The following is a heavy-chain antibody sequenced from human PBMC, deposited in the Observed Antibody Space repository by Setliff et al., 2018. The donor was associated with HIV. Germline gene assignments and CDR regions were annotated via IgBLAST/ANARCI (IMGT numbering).Heavy chain of an antibody. Sequence: GASVKVSCKVSGYTLTELSMHWVRQAPGKGLEWMGGFDPEDGETIYAQKFQGRVTMTEDTSTDTAYMELSSLRSEDTAVYYCATAYKNTYYYGSGSNKDNWFDPWVPETLLVTVSS. D-gene: IGHD3-10*01. CDR2: FDPEDGET. J-gene: IGHJ5*02. CDR3: ATAYKNTYYYGSGSNKDNWFDP. V-gene: IGHV1-24*01. CDR1: GYTLTELS.